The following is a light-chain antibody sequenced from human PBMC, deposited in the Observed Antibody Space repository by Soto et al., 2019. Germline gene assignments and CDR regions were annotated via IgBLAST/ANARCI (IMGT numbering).Light chain of an antibody. J-gene: IGKJ1*01. CDR3: QQYGTSPWA. V-gene: IGKV3-20*01. CDR1: QSVGRNY. Sequence: EIVLTQFPGTLSLSPGERATLSCRASQSVGRNYVAWYQQKPGQAPRVIIYAASNRASGIPDRFSGSGSGSDFTLPISRLEPEDFAVYYCQQYGTSPWAFAQGTKVEIK. CDR2: AAS.